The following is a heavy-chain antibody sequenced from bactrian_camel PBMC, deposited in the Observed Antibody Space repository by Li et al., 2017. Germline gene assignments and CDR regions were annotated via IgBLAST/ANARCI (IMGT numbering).Heavy chain of an antibody. CDR2: IDSDGRSDFGTS. Sequence: VQLVESGGGLVQSGESLKLSCEVSGDGPGTYCMGWFRQAPGEAREDGAHIDSDGRSDFGTSSYADSVKGRFAVSLNSAKNTLYPHMNSLKPDDTAMYVCASAAAAGDWDSVCEYYDVSQTILV. D-gene: IGHD1*01. V-gene: IGHV3S42*01. CDR1: GDGPGTYC. J-gene: IGHJ3*01.